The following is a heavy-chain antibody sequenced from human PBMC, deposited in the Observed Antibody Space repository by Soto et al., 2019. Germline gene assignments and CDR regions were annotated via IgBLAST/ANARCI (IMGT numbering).Heavy chain of an antibody. CDR2: ISGSGGST. J-gene: IGHJ3*02. D-gene: IGHD1-1*01. CDR3: ANPSRYPRGI. CDR1: GVTFSSYA. V-gene: IGHV3-23*01. Sequence: HSRAASGVTFSSYAMSWVRQAPGKGLEWVSAISGSGGSTYYADSVKGRFTISRDNSKNTLYLQMNSLRAEDTAVYYCANPSRYPRGIWGQGTMVTVSS.